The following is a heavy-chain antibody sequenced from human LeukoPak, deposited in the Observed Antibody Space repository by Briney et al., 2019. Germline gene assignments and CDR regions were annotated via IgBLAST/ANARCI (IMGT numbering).Heavy chain of an antibody. CDR2: INHGGST. CDR3: AGTTVVTPEPPARQLYFDY. Sequence: SETLSLTCAVYGGSFSGYYWSWIRQPPGKGLEWIGEINHGGSTNYNPSLKSRVTISVDTSKNQFSLKLSSVTAADTAVYYCAGTTVVTPEPPARQLYFDYWGQGTLVTVSS. V-gene: IGHV4-34*01. D-gene: IGHD4-23*01. J-gene: IGHJ4*02. CDR1: GGSFSGYY.